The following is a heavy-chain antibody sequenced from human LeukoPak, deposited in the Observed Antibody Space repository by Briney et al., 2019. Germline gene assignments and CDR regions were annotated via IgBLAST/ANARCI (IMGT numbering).Heavy chain of an antibody. J-gene: IGHJ4*02. CDR2: ISSSGSTV. D-gene: IGHD2-21*02. CDR1: GFTFSSYE. V-gene: IGHV3-48*03. Sequence: PGGSLRLSCAASGFTFSSYEMNWVRQAPGKGLEWVSYISSSGSTVYYADSVKGRFTISRDNAKNSLYLQMNSLRAEDTAVYYCARGDNLAYCGGDCYSGARFDYWGQGTLVTVSS. CDR3: ARGDNLAYCGGDCYSGARFDY.